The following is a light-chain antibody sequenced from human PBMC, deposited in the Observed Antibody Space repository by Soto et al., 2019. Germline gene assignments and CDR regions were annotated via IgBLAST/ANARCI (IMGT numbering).Light chain of an antibody. V-gene: IGKV1-5*03. Sequence: DIQMTQSPSTLSASVGERVTITCRASQSISSWLAWYQQKPGQAPKLLIYKASTLQSGVPSSFSGSGSGTEFTLAISSLQPDDSATYYCQQYNDNWTFGQGTKVDIK. CDR2: KAS. CDR1: QSISSW. J-gene: IGKJ1*01. CDR3: QQYNDNWT.